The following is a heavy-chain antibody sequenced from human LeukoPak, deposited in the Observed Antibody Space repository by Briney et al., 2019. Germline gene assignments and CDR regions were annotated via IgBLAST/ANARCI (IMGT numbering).Heavy chain of an antibody. Sequence: GGSLRLSCAASGFTFSSYSMNWVRQAPGKGLEWVSSISISSSYIYYADSVKGRFTISRDNAKNSLYLQMNSLRAEDTAVYYCARVRYCSSTSCYGGGFDYWGQGTLVTVSS. CDR3: ARVRYCSSTSCYGGGFDY. CDR1: GFTFSSYS. CDR2: ISISSSYI. V-gene: IGHV3-21*01. J-gene: IGHJ4*02. D-gene: IGHD2-2*01.